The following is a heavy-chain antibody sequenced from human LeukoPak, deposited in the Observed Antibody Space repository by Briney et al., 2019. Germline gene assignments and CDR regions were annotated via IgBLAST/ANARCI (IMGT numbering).Heavy chain of an antibody. CDR3: AKDLDVGSSSGYPDRDY. J-gene: IGHJ4*02. Sequence: GGSLRLSCAASGFTFSDYYMSWIRQAPGKGLEWVSYISIGGTTIYYADSVKGRFTISRDNAKNSLYLQMNSLRAEDTAVYYCAKDLDVGSSSGYPDRDYWGQGTLVTVSS. CDR2: ISIGGTTI. CDR1: GFTFSDYY. V-gene: IGHV3-11*01. D-gene: IGHD3-22*01.